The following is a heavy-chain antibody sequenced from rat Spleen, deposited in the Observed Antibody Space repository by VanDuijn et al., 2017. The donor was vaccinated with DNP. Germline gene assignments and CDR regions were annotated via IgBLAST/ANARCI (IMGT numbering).Heavy chain of an antibody. V-gene: IGHV5S13*01. CDR2: ISTCGGNT. Sequence: EVQLVESGGGLVQPGRSLKLSCAVSGFTFSNHGMAWLRQAPTTGLEWVASISTCGGNTYYRDSVKGRFTIPRDDAKNTQSLQMDSLRSEDTATYYCATAFDYWGQGVMVTVSS. CDR3: ATAFDY. J-gene: IGHJ2*01. CDR1: GFTFSNHG.